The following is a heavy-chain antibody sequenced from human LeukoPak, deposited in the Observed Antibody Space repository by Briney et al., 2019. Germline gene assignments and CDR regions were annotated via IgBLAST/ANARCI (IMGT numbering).Heavy chain of an antibody. D-gene: IGHD1-7*01. Sequence: SAKVSCKASGGTFSSYAISWVRQAPGQGLEWMGRIIPILGIANYAQKFQGRVTITADKSTSTAYMELSSLRSEDTAVYYCARVTGTGGAFDIWGQGTMVTVSS. CDR1: GGTFSSYA. V-gene: IGHV1-69*04. CDR3: ARVTGTGGAFDI. CDR2: IIPILGIA. J-gene: IGHJ3*02.